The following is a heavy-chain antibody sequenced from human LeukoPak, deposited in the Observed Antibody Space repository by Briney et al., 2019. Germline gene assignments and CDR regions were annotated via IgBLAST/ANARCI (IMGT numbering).Heavy chain of an antibody. CDR2: IRYDGSNK. D-gene: IGHD5-18*01. Sequence: GGSLRLSCAASGFTFSSYGMHWVRQAPGKGLEWVAFIRYDGSNKYYADSVKGRFTISRDNSKNTLYLQMNSLRAEDTAVYYCAKDGWTAMVTFGGFVDYWGQGTLVTVSS. V-gene: IGHV3-30*02. CDR1: GFTFSSYG. CDR3: AKDGWTAMVTFGGFVDY. J-gene: IGHJ4*02.